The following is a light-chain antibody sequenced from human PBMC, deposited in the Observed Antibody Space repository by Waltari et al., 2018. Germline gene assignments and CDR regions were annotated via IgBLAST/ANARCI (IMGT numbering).Light chain of an antibody. CDR3: QRYNSYPIT. V-gene: IGKV1-5*03. CDR2: EAT. J-gene: IGKJ3*01. Sequence: DIQMTQSPSTLSAPVGDSVHITCRASPGIGSWLAWYQQKPGKAPKLLIYEATSLESGVPSRFSASGSGTEFTLTISSLQPDDFATYYCQRYNSYPITFGPGTKVDI. CDR1: PGIGSW.